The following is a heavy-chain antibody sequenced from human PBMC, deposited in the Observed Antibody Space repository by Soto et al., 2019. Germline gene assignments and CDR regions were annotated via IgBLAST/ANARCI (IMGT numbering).Heavy chain of an antibody. D-gene: IGHD6-19*01. CDR1: GGSITTYH. V-gene: IGHV4-59*01. J-gene: IGHJ6*02. CDR2: IYYSGST. CDR3: ALSSGWYQNYYYGMDL. Sequence: QVQLQESGPGLVKPSETLSLTCTVSGGSITTYHWTWIRQSPGKGLEWIGYIYYSGSTDYNPSLKRRVTISVDTSKNQLSLKLNSVTAADTAVYYCALSSGWYQNYYYGMDLWGQGTTVTVSS.